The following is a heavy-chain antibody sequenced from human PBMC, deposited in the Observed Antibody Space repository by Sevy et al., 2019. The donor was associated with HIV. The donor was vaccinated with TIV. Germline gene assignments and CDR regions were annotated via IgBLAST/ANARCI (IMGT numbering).Heavy chain of an antibody. V-gene: IGHV3-30-3*01. CDR1: GFTFSSYA. CDR3: ARGGWLRLRGNWFDP. CDR2: ISYDGSNK. J-gene: IGHJ5*02. D-gene: IGHD5-12*01. Sequence: GGSLRLPCAASGFTFSSYAMHWVRQAPGKGLEWVAVISYDGSNKYYADSVKGRFTISRDNSKNTLYLQMNSLRAEDTAVYYCARGGWLRLRGNWFDPWGQGTLVTVSS.